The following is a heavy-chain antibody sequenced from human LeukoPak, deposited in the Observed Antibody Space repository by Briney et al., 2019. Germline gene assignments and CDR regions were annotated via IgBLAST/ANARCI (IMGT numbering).Heavy chain of an antibody. CDR3: ARTGHIDY. J-gene: IGHJ4*02. V-gene: IGHV4-39*01. Sequence: SETLSLTCTVSGGSISSSSYYWGWIRQPPGKGLEWIGSIYYSGSTYYNPSLKSRVTISVDTSKNQFSLKLSSVTAADTAVYYCARTGHIDYWGQGTLVTVSS. D-gene: IGHD1-1*01. CDR1: GGSISSSSYY. CDR2: IYYSGST.